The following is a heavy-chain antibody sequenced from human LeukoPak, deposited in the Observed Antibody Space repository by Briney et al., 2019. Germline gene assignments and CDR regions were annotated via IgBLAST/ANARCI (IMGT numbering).Heavy chain of an antibody. V-gene: IGHV4-34*01. D-gene: IGHD3-16*02. CDR3: ARRPERYRYYYMDV. Sequence: SETLSLTCTVSGGSVSDYYWSWIRQSPGKGLEWIGEINHSGSTNYNPSLKSRVTISVDTSKNQFSLKLSSVTAADTAVYYCARRPERYRYYYMDVWGKGTTVTISS. CDR2: INHSGST. CDR1: GGSVSDYY. J-gene: IGHJ6*03.